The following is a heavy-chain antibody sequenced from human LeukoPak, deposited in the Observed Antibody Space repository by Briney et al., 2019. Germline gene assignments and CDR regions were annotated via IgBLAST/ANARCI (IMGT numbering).Heavy chain of an antibody. D-gene: IGHD2-2*03. J-gene: IGHJ4*02. CDR3: VRGADGFKRFDY. CDR1: GYTFTTYF. Sequence: ASVKVSCKASGYTFTTYFMHWVRQAPGQGLEWMGLITPSGDGTSYAQKFRGRITMTRDASTTTLYMELTSLTSEDTAVYYCVRGADGFKRFDYWGQGSLVTVSS. V-gene: IGHV1-46*01. CDR2: ITPSGDGT.